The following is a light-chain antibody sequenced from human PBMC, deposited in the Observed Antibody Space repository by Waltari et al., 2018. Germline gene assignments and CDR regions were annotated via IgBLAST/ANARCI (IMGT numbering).Light chain of an antibody. J-gene: IGLJ2*01. Sequence: QSVLTQPPSVSGAPGQRVTISCTGSSSNIGAGYDVHWYQQLPGTAPKLLSYGDSNRHSGVPDRFSGSKSGTSASLGITGLQAEDEADYYCQSYDSSLSGSVFGGGTKLTVL. CDR3: QSYDSSLSGSV. CDR2: GDS. V-gene: IGLV1-40*01. CDR1: SSNIGAGYD.